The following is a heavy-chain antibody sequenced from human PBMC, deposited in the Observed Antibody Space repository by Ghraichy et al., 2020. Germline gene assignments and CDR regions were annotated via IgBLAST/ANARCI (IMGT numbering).Heavy chain of an antibody. V-gene: IGHV6-1*01. J-gene: IGHJ4*02. CDR2: TFYRSNWYN. CDR1: GDSVSSNIAS. CDR3: AGEPGYSYGHAFDW. D-gene: IGHD5-18*01. Sequence: SQTLSLTCVISGDSVSSNIASWSWIRQSPSRGLEWRGRTFYRSNWYNEYAVSVKGRITFSSDTSKNQFSLHLDSVTPEDTAVYYCAGEPGYSYGHAFDWWGQGTLVTVSS.